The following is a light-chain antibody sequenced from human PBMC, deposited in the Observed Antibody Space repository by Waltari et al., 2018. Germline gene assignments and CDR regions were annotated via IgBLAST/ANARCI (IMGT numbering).Light chain of an antibody. CDR3: QQYNNWWT. V-gene: IGKV3-15*01. CDR2: GAS. CDR1: QSVSSN. Sequence: EIVMTQSPATLSVSPGERATLSCRASQSVSSNLAWYQQKPGQAPRLLIYGASTRATGIPARFRGSGSGTEFPLTISSLQSEDFAVYYGQQYNNWWTFGQGTKVEIK. J-gene: IGKJ1*01.